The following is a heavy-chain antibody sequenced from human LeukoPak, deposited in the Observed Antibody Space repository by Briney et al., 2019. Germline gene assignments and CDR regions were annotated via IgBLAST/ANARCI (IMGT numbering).Heavy chain of an antibody. V-gene: IGHV4-34*01. J-gene: IGHJ3*02. Sequence: SETLSLTCAVYGGSFSGYYWSWIRQPPGKGLEWIGEINHSGSTNYDPSLKSRVTISVDTSKNQFSLKLSSVTAADTAVYYCARVYSSSWYAFDIWGQGTMVT. CDR2: INHSGST. CDR3: ARVYSSSWYAFDI. D-gene: IGHD6-13*01. CDR1: GGSFSGYY.